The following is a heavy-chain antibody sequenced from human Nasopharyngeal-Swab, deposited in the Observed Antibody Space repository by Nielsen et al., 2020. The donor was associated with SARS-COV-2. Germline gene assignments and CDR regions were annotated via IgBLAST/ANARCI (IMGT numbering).Heavy chain of an antibody. CDR1: GFTFSDYY. V-gene: IGHV3-11*04. Sequence: GESLKISCAASGFTFSDYYMSWVRQAPGKGLEWVSHMSSSGGTIYYADSVKGRFTISGDNAKNSIYLQMNSLRGEDTAVYYCRGWLATFDIWGQGTLVTVSS. CDR2: MSSSGGTI. J-gene: IGHJ3*02. D-gene: IGHD3-22*01. CDR3: RGWLATFDI.